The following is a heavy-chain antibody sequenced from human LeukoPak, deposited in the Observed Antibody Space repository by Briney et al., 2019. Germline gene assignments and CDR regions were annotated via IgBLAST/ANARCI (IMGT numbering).Heavy chain of an antibody. CDR1: GYSFNGYY. V-gene: IGHV1-2*02. Sequence: ASVKVSCKASGYSFNGYYMHWVRQAPGQGLEWMGWINPNSGGTNYAQKFQGRVTMTRDTSISTAYMELSRLRSDDTAVYYCARGMEPYYYMDVWGKGTTVTVSS. J-gene: IGHJ6*03. CDR2: INPNSGGT. CDR3: ARGMEPYYYMDV. D-gene: IGHD1-26*01.